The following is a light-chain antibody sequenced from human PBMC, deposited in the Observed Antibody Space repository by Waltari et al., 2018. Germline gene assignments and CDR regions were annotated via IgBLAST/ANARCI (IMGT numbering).Light chain of an antibody. J-gene: IGKJ2*01. Sequence: DIQMTQSPPSLSASVGDRVPITCQASHDISNYLNWYQQKPGKAPKLLIYDASNLETGVPSRFSGSGSGTDFSFTISSLQPEDIATYYCQQFDNLVYTFGQGTKLEIK. V-gene: IGKV1-33*01. CDR2: DAS. CDR1: HDISNY. CDR3: QQFDNLVYT.